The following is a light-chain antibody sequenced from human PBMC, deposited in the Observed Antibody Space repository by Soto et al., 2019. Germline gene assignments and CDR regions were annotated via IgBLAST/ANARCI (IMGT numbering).Light chain of an antibody. CDR3: QQYGSSPLT. J-gene: IGKJ4*01. Sequence: EIVLTQSPGTLSLSPGERATLSCRGSQSVSSSYLAWYKQKPGQAPRLVIYGASSRATGIPDRFSGSGSGTEFTLTIRRLEPEDFAVYYCQQYGSSPLTFGGGTKVDIK. V-gene: IGKV3-20*01. CDR2: GAS. CDR1: QSVSSSY.